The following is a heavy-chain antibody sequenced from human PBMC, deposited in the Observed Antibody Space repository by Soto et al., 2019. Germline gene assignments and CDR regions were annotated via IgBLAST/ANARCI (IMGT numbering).Heavy chain of an antibody. CDR1: GFTFSSHA. J-gene: IGHJ3*02. Sequence: GGSLRLSCAASGFTFSSHAMTGVRQAPGKGLEWVSTISGSGYSTFYADSVKGRFAISRDNSKNTVYLQMSSLRVEDMAVYHCAKESRYSDYVRAFDMWGQGTMVTVSS. D-gene: IGHD5-12*01. CDR2: ISGSGYST. CDR3: AKESRYSDYVRAFDM. V-gene: IGHV3-23*01.